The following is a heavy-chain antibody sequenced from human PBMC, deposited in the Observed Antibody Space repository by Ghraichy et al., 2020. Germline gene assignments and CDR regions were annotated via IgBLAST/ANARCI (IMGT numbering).Heavy chain of an antibody. Sequence: SETLSLTCSVSGDSISGYYWSWIRQPPGKGLEWIGYIYYSGSTNYNPSLKSRVTISMDTSKNQFSLKLTSVTAADTAVYYCARGIGSYSGRFDPWGQGTLVTVSS. CDR1: GDSISGYY. CDR3: ARGIGSYSGRFDP. CDR2: IYYSGST. V-gene: IGHV4-59*01. D-gene: IGHD1-26*01. J-gene: IGHJ5*02.